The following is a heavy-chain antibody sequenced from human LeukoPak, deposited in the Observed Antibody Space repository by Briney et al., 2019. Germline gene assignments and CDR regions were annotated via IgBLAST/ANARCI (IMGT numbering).Heavy chain of an antibody. Sequence: GGSLRLSCAASGFIFSRFWMTWVRQGPGRGLQWVANIKEDGSEKNYVDSVKGRFTISRDNAKNSLFLQMNTLRAEDTAVYYCARSTNGALDIWGQGTTVIVSS. CDR3: ARSTNGALDI. V-gene: IGHV3-7*01. CDR1: GFIFSRFW. D-gene: IGHD2-8*01. CDR2: IKEDGSEK. J-gene: IGHJ3*02.